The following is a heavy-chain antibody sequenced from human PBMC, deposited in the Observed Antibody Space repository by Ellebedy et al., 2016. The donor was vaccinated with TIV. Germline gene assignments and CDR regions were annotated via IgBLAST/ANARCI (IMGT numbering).Heavy chain of an antibody. Sequence: KVSXXGSGYIFTSYYIIWVRQMPGKGLEWMGTIYPGDSDTRYSPSFQGQVTISADKSISTAYLQWSSLKASDTAMYYCARLPAAVGYMDVWGKGTTVTVSS. D-gene: IGHD2-2*01. CDR3: ARLPAAVGYMDV. J-gene: IGHJ6*03. V-gene: IGHV5-51*01. CDR1: GYIFTSYY. CDR2: IYPGDSDT.